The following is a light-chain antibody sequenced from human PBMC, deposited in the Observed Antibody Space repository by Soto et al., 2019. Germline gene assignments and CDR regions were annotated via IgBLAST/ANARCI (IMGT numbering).Light chain of an antibody. CDR2: AAS. CDR3: QKYNTAPYT. J-gene: IGKJ5*01. CDR1: QGFTNY. Sequence: FQMTQAPSSLSASGGDTVTLTCRASQGFTNYLAWYQQKPGKAPKLLIYAASTLQSGVPPRFSGSGSGTHFTLTISSLQPEDAATYYCQKYNTAPYTFGQGTRLEIK. V-gene: IGKV1-27*01.